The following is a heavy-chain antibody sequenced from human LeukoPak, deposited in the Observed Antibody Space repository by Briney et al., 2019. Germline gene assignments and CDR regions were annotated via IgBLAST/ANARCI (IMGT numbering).Heavy chain of an antibody. J-gene: IGHJ5*02. Sequence: ASVKVSCKASGYTFTGYYIHWVRQAPGQGLEWMGWINPNSGGTNYAQKFQGRVTMTRDTSISTAYMELSRLRSDDTAVYYCARDTPLGYGDFDRRINWFDPWGQGTLVTVSS. D-gene: IGHD4-17*01. CDR1: GYTFTGYY. CDR2: INPNSGGT. V-gene: IGHV1-2*02. CDR3: ARDTPLGYGDFDRRINWFDP.